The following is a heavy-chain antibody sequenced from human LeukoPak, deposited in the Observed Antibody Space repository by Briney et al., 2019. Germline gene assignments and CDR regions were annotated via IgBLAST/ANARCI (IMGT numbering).Heavy chain of an antibody. CDR1: RFTFSDYY. Sequence: GGSLRLSCAASRFTFSDYYMSWIRQAPGKGLEWVSYISSSGSTIYYADSVKGRFTISRDNAKNSLFLQMNSLRAEDTAVYYCARRASTDGFYYYYYMDVWGKGTTVTISS. CDR3: ARRASTDGFYYYYYMDV. CDR2: ISSSGSTI. J-gene: IGHJ6*03. D-gene: IGHD5-24*01. V-gene: IGHV3-11*04.